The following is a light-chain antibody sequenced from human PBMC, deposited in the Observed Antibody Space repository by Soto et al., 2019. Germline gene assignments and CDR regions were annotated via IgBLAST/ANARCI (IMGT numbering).Light chain of an antibody. CDR2: WAS. V-gene: IGKV4-1*01. J-gene: IGKJ2*01. CDR3: QQYESTPPT. CDR1: QSVLYSSNNTPS. Sequence: DIVMTQSPDSLAVSLGERATINCKSSQSVLYSSNNTPSLAWYQQRPGQPPKLLISWASTRESGVPDRFSGSGSGTDFTLTITSLQAEDVAVYYCQQYESTPPTFGQGTKLEIK.